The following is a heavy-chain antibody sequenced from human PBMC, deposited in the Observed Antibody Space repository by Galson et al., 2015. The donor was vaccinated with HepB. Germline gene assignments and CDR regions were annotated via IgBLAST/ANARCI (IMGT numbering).Heavy chain of an antibody. CDR3: ARGVGATRNDAFDI. CDR2: IWYDGSNK. V-gene: IGHV3-33*01. CDR1: GFTFSSYG. D-gene: IGHD1-26*01. J-gene: IGHJ3*02. Sequence: SLRLSCPASGFTFSSYGMHWVRQAPGKGLEWVAVIWYDGSNKYYADSVKGRFTISRDNSKNTLYLQMNSLRAEDTAVYYCARGVGATRNDAFDIWGQGTMVTVSS.